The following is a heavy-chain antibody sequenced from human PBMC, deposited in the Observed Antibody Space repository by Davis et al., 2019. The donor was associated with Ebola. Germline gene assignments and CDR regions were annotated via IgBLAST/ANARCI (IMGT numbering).Heavy chain of an antibody. CDR3: ARGDCDSDNCSELMGWFDP. D-gene: IGHD2-21*02. Sequence: ASVKVSCKTSGYSFTTYFIHWVRQAPGQGLEWMGIINPSGGSTTYAQKFQGRVTMTRDTSTRTVYMELSSLRSEDTAVYYCARGDCDSDNCSELMGWFDPWGQGTLVTVSS. CDR1: GYSFTTYF. J-gene: IGHJ5*02. V-gene: IGHV1-46*01. CDR2: INPSGGST.